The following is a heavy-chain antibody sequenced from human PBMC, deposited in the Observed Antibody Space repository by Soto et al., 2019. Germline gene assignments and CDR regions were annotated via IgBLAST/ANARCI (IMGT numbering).Heavy chain of an antibody. D-gene: IGHD3-16*02. CDR1: GGSISSSSYY. J-gene: IGHJ3*02. V-gene: IGHV4-39*02. Sequence: SEPLSLTCTVPGGSISSSSYYSGWIRKPPGKGLEWIGSIYYSGSTYYNPSLKSRVTISVDTSKNQFSLKLSSVTAADTAVYYCAREGGGDFTFGGVIVPGTDAFDIWGQGTMVTVS. CDR2: IYYSGST. CDR3: AREGGGDFTFGGVIVPGTDAFDI.